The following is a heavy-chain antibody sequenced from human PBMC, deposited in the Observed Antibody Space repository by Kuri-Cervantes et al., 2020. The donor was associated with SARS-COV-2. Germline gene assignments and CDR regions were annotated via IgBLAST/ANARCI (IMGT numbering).Heavy chain of an antibody. CDR3: ATTSIXDTFYFIDN. D-gene: IGHD2/OR15-2a*01. CDR1: GDSIDNINYY. V-gene: IGHV4-30-4*01. CDR2: IYFSGGT. Sequence: SETLSLXCTVSGDSIDNINYYWTWLRQSPGKGLEYLGHIYFSGGTFYNPSLAGRLIVSAAAXXDQFSLTLRSVTAADTGXSYCATTSIXDTFYFIDNWARGTQVTVSS. J-gene: IGHJ4*02.